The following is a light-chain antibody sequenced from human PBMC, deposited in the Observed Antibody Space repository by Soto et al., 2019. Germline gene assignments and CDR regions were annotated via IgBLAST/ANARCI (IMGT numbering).Light chain of an antibody. CDR1: QSITNR. J-gene: IGKJ1*01. CDR2: DAS. V-gene: IGKV1-5*01. Sequence: DIQMTQSPSTLSASVGYRVTITCRASQSITNRLAWYQQKPGKAPKVLIYDASNLEYGVPSRFSGSGFGTEFILTISSLQPDDFATYWCQHYGGMWTFGQGTKVDIK. CDR3: QHYGGMWT.